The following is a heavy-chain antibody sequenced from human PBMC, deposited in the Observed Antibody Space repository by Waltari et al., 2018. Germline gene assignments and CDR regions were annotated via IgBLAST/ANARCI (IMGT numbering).Heavy chain of an antibody. CDR2: IMTDGSEE. CDR3: ARDQWFAFDI. V-gene: IGHV3-7*01. CDR1: GFPLRSYW. J-gene: IGHJ3*02. Sequence: EVQLVESGGGLVQPGGSLRLPCAASGFPLRSYWMSWVRQAPGKGLEWVANIMTDGSEEYYVDSVRGRFTISRDNAKNSLFLQMNSLRPEDTAVYYCARDQWFAFDIWGQGTMVTVSS. D-gene: IGHD3-22*01.